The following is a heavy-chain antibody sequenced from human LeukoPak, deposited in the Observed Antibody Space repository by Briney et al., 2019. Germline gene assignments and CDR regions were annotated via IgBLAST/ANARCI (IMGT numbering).Heavy chain of an antibody. Sequence: PGGSLRLSCAASGFTFSDYYMSWIRQAPGKGLEWVSYISSSGSTIYYADSVKGRFTISRDNAKNSLYLQMNSLRAEDTAVYYCARALVGSSWPRALDYWGQGTLVTVSS. J-gene: IGHJ4*02. CDR2: ISSSGSTI. CDR1: GFTFSDYY. CDR3: ARALVGSSWPRALDY. V-gene: IGHV3-11*04. D-gene: IGHD6-13*01.